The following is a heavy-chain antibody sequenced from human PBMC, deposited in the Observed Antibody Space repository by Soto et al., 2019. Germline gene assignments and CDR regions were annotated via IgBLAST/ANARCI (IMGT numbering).Heavy chain of an antibody. Sequence: SETLSLTCTVSGGYISSGGYYWSWIRQHPGKGLEWIGYIYYSGSTYYNPSLKSRVTISVDTSKNQFSLKLSSVTAADTAVYYCARETYYYDSSGYYYGYYFDYWGQGTLVTVSS. CDR3: ARETYYYDSSGYYYGYYFDY. D-gene: IGHD3-22*01. CDR1: GGYISSGGYY. V-gene: IGHV4-31*03. CDR2: IYYSGST. J-gene: IGHJ4*02.